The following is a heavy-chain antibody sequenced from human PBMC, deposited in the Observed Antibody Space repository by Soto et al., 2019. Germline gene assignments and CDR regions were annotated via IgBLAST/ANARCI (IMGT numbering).Heavy chain of an antibody. J-gene: IGHJ4*02. Sequence: QVQLQESGPGLVKPSETLSLTCTVSGGSISSYYWSWIRQPPGKGLEWIGYIYYSGSTNYNPSLKSLVTISVDTSKNQFSLKLSSVTAADTAVYYCARGHAIAVAGTDDFDYWGQGTLVTVSS. D-gene: IGHD6-19*01. CDR2: IYYSGST. V-gene: IGHV4-59*01. CDR1: GGSISSYY. CDR3: ARGHAIAVAGTDDFDY.